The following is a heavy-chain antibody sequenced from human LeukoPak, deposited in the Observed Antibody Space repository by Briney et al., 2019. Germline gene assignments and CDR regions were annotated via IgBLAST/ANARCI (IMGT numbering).Heavy chain of an antibody. CDR1: GFTFSSYG. Sequence: GGSLRLSCAASGFTFSSYGMHWVRQAPGKGLEWVAFIRYDGSNKYYADSVKGRFTISRDNSKNTLYLQMNSLRADDTAVYYCAKDLESGSGWYFDYWGQGTLVTVSS. CDR3: AKDLESGSGWYFDY. J-gene: IGHJ4*02. V-gene: IGHV3-30*02. D-gene: IGHD6-19*01. CDR2: IRYDGSNK.